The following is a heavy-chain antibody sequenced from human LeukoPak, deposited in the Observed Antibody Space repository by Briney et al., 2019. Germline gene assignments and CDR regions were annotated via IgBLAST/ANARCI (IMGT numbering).Heavy chain of an antibody. V-gene: IGHV4-61*01. CDR2: IYYSGST. CDR1: GGSISSSSYY. D-gene: IGHD5-24*01. Sequence: SEALSLTCTVSGGSISSSSYYWSWIRQPPGKGLEWIGYIYYSGSTNYNPSLKSRVTISVDTSKNQFSLKLSSVTAADTAVYYCARVGEMATIFTWGQGTLVTVSS. CDR3: ARVGEMATIFT. J-gene: IGHJ5*02.